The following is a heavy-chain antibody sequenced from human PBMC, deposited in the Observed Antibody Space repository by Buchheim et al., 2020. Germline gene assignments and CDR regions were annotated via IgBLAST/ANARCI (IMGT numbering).Heavy chain of an antibody. CDR2: IKQDGGKK. J-gene: IGHJ6*02. CDR3: ARDSTYGLSV. V-gene: IGHV3-7*01. CDR1: GFSLSVYW. Sequence: DVQLAESGGGLVQPGGSLRLSCAASGFSLSVYWMTWVRQAPGKGLEWVANIKQDGGKKYYVESVKGRFTISRDNAENSLYLQMNSLRVEDTAVYYCARDSTYGLSVWGQGT.